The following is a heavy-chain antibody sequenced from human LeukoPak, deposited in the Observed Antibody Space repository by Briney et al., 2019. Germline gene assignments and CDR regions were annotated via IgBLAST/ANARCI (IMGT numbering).Heavy chain of an antibody. CDR2: INPNSGGT. CDR3: ARDRGSSWPYYYYYYMDV. J-gene: IGHJ6*03. CDR1: GYTFTSYG. V-gene: IGHV1-2*02. Sequence: ASVKVSCKASGYTFTSYGISWVRQAPGQGLEWMGWINPNSGGTNYAQKFQGRVTMTRDTSISTAYMELSRLRSDDTAVYYCARDRGSSWPYYYYYYMDVWGKGTTVTVSS. D-gene: IGHD6-13*01.